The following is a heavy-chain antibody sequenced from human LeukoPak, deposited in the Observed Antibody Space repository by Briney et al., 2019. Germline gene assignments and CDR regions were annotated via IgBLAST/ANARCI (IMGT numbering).Heavy chain of an antibody. CDR2: INHSGST. Sequence: SETLPLTCAVYGGSFSGYYWSWIRQPPGKGLEWIGEINHSGSTNYNPSLKSRVTISVDTSKNQFSLKLSSVTAADTAVYYCARGKRWQQLGAFDIWGQGTMVTVSS. J-gene: IGHJ3*02. V-gene: IGHV4-34*01. D-gene: IGHD6-13*01. CDR3: ARGKRWQQLGAFDI. CDR1: GGSFSGYY.